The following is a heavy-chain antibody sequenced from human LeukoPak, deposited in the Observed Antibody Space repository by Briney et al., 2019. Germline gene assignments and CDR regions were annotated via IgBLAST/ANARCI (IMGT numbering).Heavy chain of an antibody. V-gene: IGHV4-59*01. CDR3: ARVTVHGYSDY. CDR2: SFYRGST. Sequence: SETLSLTCTVSGGSISNYYWSWIRQPPGKGLEWIGYSFYRGSTTYNPSLKSRVTISIDMSKNQFSLKLSSVTAADTAVYYCARVTVHGYSDYWGQGTLVTVSS. D-gene: IGHD4-17*01. J-gene: IGHJ4*02. CDR1: GGSISNYY.